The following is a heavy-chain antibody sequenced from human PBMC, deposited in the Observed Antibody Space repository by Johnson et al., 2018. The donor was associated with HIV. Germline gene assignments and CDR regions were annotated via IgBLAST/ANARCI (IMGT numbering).Heavy chain of an antibody. Sequence: VQLVESGGGVVQPGGSLRLSCAASGFTFDDYGMSWVRQGPGKGLEWVSVINSGGSTYYADSVKGRFTISRDNSKNTLYLQMNSLRAEDTAVYYCAKDGEESGYVPGAFDIWGQGTMVTVSS. J-gene: IGHJ3*02. CDR3: AKDGEESGYVPGAFDI. V-gene: IGHV3-66*01. D-gene: IGHD5-12*01. CDR2: INSGGST. CDR1: GFTFDDYG.